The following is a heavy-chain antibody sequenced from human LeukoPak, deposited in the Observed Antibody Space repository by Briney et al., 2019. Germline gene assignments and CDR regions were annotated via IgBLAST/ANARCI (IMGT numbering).Heavy chain of an antibody. D-gene: IGHD2-2*01. CDR1: GGSFSGYY. J-gene: IGHJ4*02. Sequence: SETLSLTCAVYGGSFSGYYWSWIRQPPGKGLEWIGEINHSGSTNYNPSLKSRVTISVDTSKNQFSLKLSSVTAADTAVYYCARGDVGYCCSTSCQFFDYWGQGTLVTVSS. CDR2: INHSGST. V-gene: IGHV4-34*01. CDR3: ARGDVGYCCSTSCQFFDY.